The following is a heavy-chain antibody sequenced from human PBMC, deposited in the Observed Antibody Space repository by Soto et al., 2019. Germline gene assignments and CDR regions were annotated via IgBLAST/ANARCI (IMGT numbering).Heavy chain of an antibody. Sequence: GGSLRLSCAASGFTFSTYSMNWVRQAPGKGLEWVSYISSSSSTIYYADSVKGRFTISRDNAKNSLYLQMNSLRDEDTAVYYCARDPSDSRYPGDYYYYGMDVWGQGTTVTVSS. CDR3: ARDPSDSRYPGDYYYYGMDV. CDR1: GFTFSTYS. J-gene: IGHJ6*02. V-gene: IGHV3-48*02. D-gene: IGHD6-13*01. CDR2: ISSSSSTI.